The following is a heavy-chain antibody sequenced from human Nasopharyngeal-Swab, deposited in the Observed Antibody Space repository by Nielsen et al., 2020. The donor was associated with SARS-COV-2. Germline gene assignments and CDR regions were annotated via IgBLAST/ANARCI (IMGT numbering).Heavy chain of an antibody. CDR1: GFTFSSSG. V-gene: IGHV3-30*03. CDR2: ISYDGSNE. Sequence: GGSLRLSCAASGFTFSSSGMDWVRQAPGKGLEWVAVISYDGSNEYYGDSVKGRFTISRDNSKNTLYLQMNSLRAEDTAVYYCARDESRGYSYGPNDYWGQGTLVTVSS. J-gene: IGHJ4*02. CDR3: ARDESRGYSYGPNDY. D-gene: IGHD5-18*01.